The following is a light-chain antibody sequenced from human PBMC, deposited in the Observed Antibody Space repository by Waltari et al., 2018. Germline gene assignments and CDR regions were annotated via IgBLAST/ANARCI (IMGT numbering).Light chain of an antibody. V-gene: IGKV1-39*01. CDR2: ATS. CDR3: QQTYSTWT. Sequence: DIQMTQSPSSLSASVGDRVTSTCRASQSISNNLNWYQQKPGKAPKLLIYATSVLQSGVPSRFSGRGSGTDFTLTISSLQPEDFATYYCQQTYSTWTFGQGTAVEIK. CDR1: QSISNN. J-gene: IGKJ1*01.